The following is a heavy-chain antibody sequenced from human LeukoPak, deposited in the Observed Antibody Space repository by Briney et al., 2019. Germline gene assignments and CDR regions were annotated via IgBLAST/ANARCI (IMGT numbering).Heavy chain of an antibody. V-gene: IGHV3-74*01. CDR1: GFTFSNYW. J-gene: IGHJ4*02. D-gene: IGHD7-27*01. CDR3: ARGEGANWGSLFDY. Sequence: GGSLRLSCAASGFTFSNYWMHWVRQAPGKGLVWVSHINTDGSSTSYADSVKGRFTISRDNTKNTLYLQMNSLRAEDTAVYYCARGEGANWGSLFDYWGQGTLVTVSS. CDR2: INTDGSST.